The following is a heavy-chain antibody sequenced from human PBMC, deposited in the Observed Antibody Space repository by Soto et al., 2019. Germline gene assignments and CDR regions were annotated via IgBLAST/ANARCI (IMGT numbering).Heavy chain of an antibody. CDR2: INQCGST. CDR1: GGSFSRYY. Sequence: QVQLQQWGAGLLKPSETLSLTCDVYGGSFSRYYWNWIRQPPGKGLEWLREINQCGSTNYNPSLESRFTISLDTSKTQFSLKLTSVTAADTAVYYCARGEGRLVGTWFDPWGQGTLVTVSS. J-gene: IGHJ5*02. D-gene: IGHD5-12*01. V-gene: IGHV4-34*01. CDR3: ARGEGRLVGTWFDP.